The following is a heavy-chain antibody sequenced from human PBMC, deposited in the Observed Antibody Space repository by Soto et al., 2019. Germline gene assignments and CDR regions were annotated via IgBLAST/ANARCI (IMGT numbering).Heavy chain of an antibody. Sequence: EVQLVESGGGLVKPGGSLRLSCAASGFTFSSYSMNCVRQAPGKGLEWVSSISSSSSYIYYADSVKGRFTISRDNAKNSLYLQMNSLRAEDTAVYYCASSRGNKLRYFDWPSPFDYWGQGTLVTVSS. CDR1: GFTFSSYS. J-gene: IGHJ4*02. CDR3: ASSRGNKLRYFDWPSPFDY. V-gene: IGHV3-21*01. CDR2: ISSSSSYI. D-gene: IGHD3-9*01.